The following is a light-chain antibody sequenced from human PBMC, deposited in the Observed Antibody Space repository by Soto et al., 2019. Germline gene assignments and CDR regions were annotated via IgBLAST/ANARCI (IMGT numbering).Light chain of an antibody. CDR3: QQYHSYPWT. CDR1: QSISSW. CDR2: KAS. J-gene: IGKJ1*01. Sequence: DIQMTQSPSTLSASVGDRVTITCRASQSISSWLAWYQQKPGKAPKLLIYKASSLESGVPSRFTGSGSGTEFTLTISSLQPDDFATYYCQQYHSYPWTFGQGTKLEIK. V-gene: IGKV1-5*03.